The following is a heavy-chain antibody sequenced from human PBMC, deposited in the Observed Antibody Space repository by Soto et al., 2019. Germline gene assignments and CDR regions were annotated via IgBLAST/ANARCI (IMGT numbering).Heavy chain of an antibody. V-gene: IGHV1-18*01. CDR3: ATGKRTYESYGEH. J-gene: IGHJ4*02. D-gene: IGHD3-16*01. CDR1: GYNFDDYS. Sequence: QVQLVQSGTELKKPGASVKVSCKTSGYNFDDYSIHWVRQAPGQGLEWVGWIAVYNNRTNYAQNFQGRISMTTDLSTLTVDMESTTLESDDTAVYYCATGKRTYESYGEHWGQGTLVTVS. CDR2: IAVYNNRT.